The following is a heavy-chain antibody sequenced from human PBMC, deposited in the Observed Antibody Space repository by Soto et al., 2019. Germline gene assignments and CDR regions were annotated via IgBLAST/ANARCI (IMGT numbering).Heavy chain of an antibody. CDR1: GFTFSIYV. CDR2: VSGSAGTT. J-gene: IGHJ3*01. CDR3: AGAQGTARTAFEL. V-gene: IGHV3-23*01. Sequence: EVQLLESGGGLVQPGGSLRLSCEASGFTFSIYVMTWVRQAPGKGLEWVSAVSGSAGTTYYADSVKGRSSISRDNSKNTLHLQMNSLTADDTVVYYCAGAQGTARTAFELWGHGTMVTVSS. D-gene: IGHD6-6*01.